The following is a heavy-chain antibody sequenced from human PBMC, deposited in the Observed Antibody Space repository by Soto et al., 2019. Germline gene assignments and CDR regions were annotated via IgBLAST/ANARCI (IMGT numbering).Heavy chain of an antibody. D-gene: IGHD2-21*02. CDR3: ARERVTAIHHYGMDV. CDR2: ISYDGSNE. J-gene: IGHJ6*02. CDR1: GFTFSSYA. Sequence: PGGSLRLACAASGFTFSSYAMHWVSQAPGKGLEWLAVISYDGSNEYYADSVKGRFTISRDNSKNTLFLQMNSLRAEDTAVYYCARERVTAIHHYGMDVWGQGTTVTVSS. V-gene: IGHV3-30-3*01.